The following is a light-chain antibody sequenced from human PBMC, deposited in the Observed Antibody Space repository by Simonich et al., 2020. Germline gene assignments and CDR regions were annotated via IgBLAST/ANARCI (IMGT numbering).Light chain of an antibody. CDR1: QSISSY. J-gene: IGKJ4*01. Sequence: DIQMTQSPSSLSASVGDRVTITCRASQSISSYLNWYQQKPGKEPKLLIYAASSLQSGVPSRFSGSGSGTDFTLTISSLQPEDFATYYCQQSYSTPPTFGGGTKVEIK. CDR2: AAS. CDR3: QQSYSTPPT. V-gene: IGKV1-39*01.